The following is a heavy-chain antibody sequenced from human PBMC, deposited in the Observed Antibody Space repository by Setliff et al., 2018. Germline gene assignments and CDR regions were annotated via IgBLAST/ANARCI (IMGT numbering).Heavy chain of an antibody. CDR1: GDSISSGDYF. D-gene: IGHD2-2*01. CDR3: ARIPASLYYFDY. J-gene: IGHJ4*02. CDR2: IYHSGSA. Sequence: PSETLSLTCTVSGDSISSGDYFWSWIRQPPGKGLEWIAYIYHSGSAYYNPSLESRVTMSVDTSKNQFSLHLTSVTAADTAVYYCARIPASLYYFDYWGQGTLVTVSS. V-gene: IGHV4-30-4*08.